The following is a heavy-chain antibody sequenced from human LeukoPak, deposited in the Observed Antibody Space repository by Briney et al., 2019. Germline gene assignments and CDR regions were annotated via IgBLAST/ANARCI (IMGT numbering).Heavy chain of an antibody. V-gene: IGHV4-39*01. Sequence: SETLSLTCTVSGGSISSSSYYWGWIRQPPGKGLEWIGSIYYSGSTYYNPSLKSRVTISVDTSKNQFSLKLSSVTAADTAVYYCARQGGSYHHFDYWGQGTLVTVSS. CDR1: GGSISSSSYY. CDR2: IYYSGST. D-gene: IGHD1-26*01. CDR3: ARQGGSYHHFDY. J-gene: IGHJ4*02.